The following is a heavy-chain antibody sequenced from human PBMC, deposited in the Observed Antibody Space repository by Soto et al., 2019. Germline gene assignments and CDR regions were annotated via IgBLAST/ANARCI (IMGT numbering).Heavy chain of an antibody. J-gene: IGHJ4*02. CDR1: GGTFSSYA. V-gene: IGHV1-69*01. D-gene: IGHD2-15*01. CDR2: IIPIFGTA. CDR3: ARDGCSGGSCYYPRFDY. Sequence: QVQLVQSGAEVKKPGSSVKVSCKASGGTFSSYAISWVRQAPGQGLEWMGGIIPIFGTANYAQKFQGRVKITADESTSTAYMELSSLRSEDTAVYYCARDGCSGGSCYYPRFDYCGQGTLVTVSS.